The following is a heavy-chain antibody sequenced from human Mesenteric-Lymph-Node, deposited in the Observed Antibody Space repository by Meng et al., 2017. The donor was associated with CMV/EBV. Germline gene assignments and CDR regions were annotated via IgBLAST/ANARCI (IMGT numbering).Heavy chain of an antibody. D-gene: IGHD3-3*01. V-gene: IGHV3-15*01. CDR3: TTDYDFWSGTNDY. CDR1: GLTFSKAW. J-gene: IGHJ4*02. Sequence: SGLTFSKAWMSWVRQGPGKGLEWVGRIKTETDGGTTEYAAPVKGRFTISRDDSKNTLYLQMNSLKTEDTAVYYCTTDYDFWSGTNDYWGQGTLVTVSS. CDR2: IKTETDGGTT.